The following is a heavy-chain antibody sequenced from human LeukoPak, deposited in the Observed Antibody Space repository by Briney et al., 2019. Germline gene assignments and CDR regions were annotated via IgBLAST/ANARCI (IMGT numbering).Heavy chain of an antibody. D-gene: IGHD5-12*01. J-gene: IGHJ4*02. CDR2: IYYSGST. Sequence: SETLSLTCTVSGGSISSSSYYWGWIRQPPGKGLEWIGSIYYSGSTYYNPSLKSRVTISVDTSKNQFSLKLSSVTAADTAVYYCARDATMMGNYFDYWGQGTLVTVSS. CDR1: GGSISSSSYY. CDR3: ARDATMMGNYFDY. V-gene: IGHV4-39*07.